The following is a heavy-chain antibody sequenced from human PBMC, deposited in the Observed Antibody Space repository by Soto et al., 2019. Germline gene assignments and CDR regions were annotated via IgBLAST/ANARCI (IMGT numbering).Heavy chain of an antibody. V-gene: IGHV1-18*04. J-gene: IGHJ4*02. CDR1: GYNYNNYG. CDR3: ARQHNDLWTDSPDFDY. CDR2: IIAFNHKA. D-gene: IGHD3-9*01. Sequence: QVQLVQSGGEVKKPGASVKVSCKASGYNYNNYGVTWVRQAPGQGLEWMGWIIAFNHKANYAPNIQDRVTMTIDTSTHTAQMEMRSLRPDATAVYYCARQHNDLWTDSPDFDYWGQGTLVTVAA.